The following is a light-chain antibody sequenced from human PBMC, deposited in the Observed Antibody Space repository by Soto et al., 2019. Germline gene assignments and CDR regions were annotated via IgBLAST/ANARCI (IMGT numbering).Light chain of an antibody. CDR2: ESS. V-gene: IGLV1-40*01. CDR3: QSYDSSLSVVV. Sequence: QSVLTQPSSVSGAPGQTVTISYTGSSSNIGAEYDVHWYQQLPGGAPKLLIYESSDRLSGVPDRFSGSKSGASASLAITGLQAEYEDNYYCQSYDSSLSVVVFGGGTKGTVL. CDR1: SSNIGAEYD. J-gene: IGLJ2*01.